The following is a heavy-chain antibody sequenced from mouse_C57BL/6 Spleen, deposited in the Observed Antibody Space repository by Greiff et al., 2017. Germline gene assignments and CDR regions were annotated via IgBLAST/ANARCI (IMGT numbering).Heavy chain of an antibody. J-gene: IGHJ1*03. CDR3: ARSSIAPYFDV. V-gene: IGHV1-72*01. D-gene: IGHD2-10*02. CDR2: IDPNSGGT. CDR1: GYTFTSYW. Sequence: QVQLQQPGAELVKPGASVKLSCKASGYTFTSYWMHWVKQRPGRGLEWIGRIDPNSGGTKYNEKFKSKATLTVDKPSSTAYMQLGSLTSEDSAVYDCARSSIAPYFDVWGTGTTVTVSS.